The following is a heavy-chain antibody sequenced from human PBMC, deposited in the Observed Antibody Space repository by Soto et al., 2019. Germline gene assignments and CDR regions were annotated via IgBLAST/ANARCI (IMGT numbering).Heavy chain of an antibody. V-gene: IGHV1-18*04. J-gene: IGHJ6*02. CDR1: GYTFTKYG. CDR3: ARARYCTSPSCYGMDI. D-gene: IGHD2-2*01. Sequence: QEQLVQSGGEEKKPGASVRVSCKASGYTFTKYGITWVRQAPGQGLEWMGWIGVYNGKSNYARKLQGRVIMTADTSASTAYMELRSLRSDNTAVYYFARARYCTSPSCYGMDIWGQVTTVSVSS. CDR2: IGVYNGKS.